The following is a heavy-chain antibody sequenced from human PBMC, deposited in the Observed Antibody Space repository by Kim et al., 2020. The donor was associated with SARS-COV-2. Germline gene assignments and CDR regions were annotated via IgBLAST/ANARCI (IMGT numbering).Heavy chain of an antibody. D-gene: IGHD3-22*01. Sequence: GGSLRLSCAASGFTFSNYWIHWVRQAPGKGLEWVSRINTDGSTTNYADSVQGRFTISRDNSKSTLLLQMNSLSAEDTAIYYCVRPHYSASSGYYYDFWG. J-gene: IGHJ5*01. CDR1: GFTFSNYW. CDR3: VRPHYSASSGYYYDF. V-gene: IGHV3-74*01. CDR2: INTDGSTT.